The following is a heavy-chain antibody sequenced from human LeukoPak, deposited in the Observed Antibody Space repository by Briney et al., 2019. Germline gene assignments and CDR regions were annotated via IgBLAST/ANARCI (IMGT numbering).Heavy chain of an antibody. J-gene: IGHJ4*02. V-gene: IGHV3-66*01. Sequence: GGSLRLSCAASGFTVSNNYMTWVRQAPGKGLEWVSLIYSGGTTYYADSVKGRFTISRDNSKNTVYLQMNSLRAEDTAVCYCAKAVAKHSVRYYFDYWGQGTLVTVSS. D-gene: IGHD3-10*02. CDR2: IYSGGTT. CDR1: GFTVSNNY. CDR3: AKAVAKHSVRYYFDY.